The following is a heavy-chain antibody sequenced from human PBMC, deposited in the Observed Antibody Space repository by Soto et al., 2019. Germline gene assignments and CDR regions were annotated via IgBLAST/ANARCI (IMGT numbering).Heavy chain of an antibody. V-gene: IGHV4-4*02. CDR3: ARHTMVRGVIFHYYGMDV. CDR2: IYHSGST. Sequence: QVQLQESGPGLVKPSGTLSLTCAVSGGSISSSNWWSWVRQPPGKGLEWLGEIYHSGSTNYNPSLKSRVTISVDKSKNKFSLKLSSVTAADTAVYYCARHTMVRGVIFHYYGMDVWGQGTTVTVSS. D-gene: IGHD3-10*01. CDR1: GGSISSSNW. J-gene: IGHJ6*02.